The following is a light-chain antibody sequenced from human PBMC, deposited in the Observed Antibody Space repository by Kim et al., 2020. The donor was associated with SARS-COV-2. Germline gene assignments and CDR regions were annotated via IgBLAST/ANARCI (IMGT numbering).Light chain of an antibody. CDR2: ATS. J-gene: IGKJ2*01. V-gene: IGKV3-20*01. Sequence: LSAGERATLSCRASESISGRSLAWYQQKPGQPPRLVIYATSSRATGIPDRFTGSGSGTDFTLTISRLEPEDSAVYYCQQSANSPYTFGQGTKLEI. CDR3: QQSANSPYT. CDR1: ESISGRS.